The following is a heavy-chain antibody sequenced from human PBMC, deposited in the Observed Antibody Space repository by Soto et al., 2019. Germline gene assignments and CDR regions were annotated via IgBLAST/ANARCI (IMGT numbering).Heavy chain of an antibody. CDR1: GFTFSSYA. V-gene: IGHV3-23*01. Sequence: EVQLLESGGGLVQPGGSLRLSCAASGFTFSSYAMSWVRQAPRKGLEWVSAISGSGGSTYYADSVKGRFTISRDNSKNTLYLQMNSLRAEDTAVYYSAKDLGLPDYYGSGTFDYWGQGTLVTVSS. D-gene: IGHD3-10*01. J-gene: IGHJ4*02. CDR2: ISGSGGST. CDR3: AKDLGLPDYYGSGTFDY.